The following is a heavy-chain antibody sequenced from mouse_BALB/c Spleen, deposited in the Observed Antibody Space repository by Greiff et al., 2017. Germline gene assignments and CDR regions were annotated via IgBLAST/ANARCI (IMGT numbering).Heavy chain of an antibody. Sequence: QVQLQQSGAELMKPGASVKISCKATGYTFSSYWIEWVKQRPGHGLEWIGEILPGSGSTNYNEKFKGKATFTADTSSNTAYMQLSSLTSEDSAVYYCARITTSYAMDYWGQGTSVTVSS. V-gene: IGHV1-9*01. J-gene: IGHJ4*01. CDR1: GYTFSSYW. D-gene: IGHD2-4*01. CDR3: ARITTSYAMDY. CDR2: ILPGSGST.